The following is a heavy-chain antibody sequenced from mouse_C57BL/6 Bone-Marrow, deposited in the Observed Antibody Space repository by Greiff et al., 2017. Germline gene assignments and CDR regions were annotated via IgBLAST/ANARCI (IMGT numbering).Heavy chain of an antibody. CDR1: GFNIKDDY. CDR3: TTLDYGSTHYYAMDY. J-gene: IGHJ4*01. V-gene: IGHV14-4*01. CDR2: IDPENGDT. Sequence: VQLQQSGAELVRPGASVKLSCTASGFNIKDDYMPWVKQRPEQGLEWIGWIDPENGDTEYASKFQGKATITADTSSNTAYLQLSSLTSEDTAVYYCTTLDYGSTHYYAMDYWGQGTSVTVSS. D-gene: IGHD1-1*01.